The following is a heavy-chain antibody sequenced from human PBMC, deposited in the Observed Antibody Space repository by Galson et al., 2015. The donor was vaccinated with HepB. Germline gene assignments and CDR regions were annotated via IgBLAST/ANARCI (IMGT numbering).Heavy chain of an antibody. V-gene: IGHV2-5*02. D-gene: IGHD5-18*01. Sequence: PALVKPTQTLTLTCTFSGFSLSTSGVGVGWIRQPPGKALEWLALIYWDDDKRYSPSLKSRLTITKDTSKNQVVLTMTNMDPVDTATYYCAHYLHYGYKLGLGWFDPWGQGTLVTVSS. CDR2: IYWDDDK. CDR1: GFSLSTSGVG. CDR3: AHYLHYGYKLGLGWFDP. J-gene: IGHJ5*02.